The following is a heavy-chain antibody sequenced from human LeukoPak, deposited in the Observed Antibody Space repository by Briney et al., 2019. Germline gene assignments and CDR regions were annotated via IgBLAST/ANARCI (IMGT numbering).Heavy chain of an antibody. CDR2: IHTSGST. Sequence: SETLSLTCTVSGGSISSPHYCWSWIRQPAGKGLEWIGHIHTSGSTNYNPSLKSRVTISLDTSKNQFSLKLSSVTAADTAVYYCAKSRSDVVDYWGQGTLVTVSS. CDR3: AKSRSDVVDY. V-gene: IGHV4-61*09. D-gene: IGHD3-3*01. CDR1: GGSISSPHYC. J-gene: IGHJ4*02.